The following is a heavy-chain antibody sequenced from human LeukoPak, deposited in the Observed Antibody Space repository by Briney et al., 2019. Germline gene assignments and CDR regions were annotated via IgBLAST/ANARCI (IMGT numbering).Heavy chain of an antibody. CDR1: GGSISSGGYY. Sequence: SEALSLTCTVSGGSISSGGYYRSWIRQHPGKGLEWIGYIYYSGSTYYNPSLKSRVTISIDTSKNQFSLKLSSVTAADTAVYYCARTRLLTNWFDPWGQGTLVTVSS. D-gene: IGHD1-26*01. V-gene: IGHV4-31*03. CDR2: IYYSGST. J-gene: IGHJ5*02. CDR3: ARTRLLTNWFDP.